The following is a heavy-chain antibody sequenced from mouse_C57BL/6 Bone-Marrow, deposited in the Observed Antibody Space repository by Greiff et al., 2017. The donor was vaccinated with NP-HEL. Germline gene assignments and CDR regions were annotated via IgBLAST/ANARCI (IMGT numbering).Heavy chain of an antibody. Sequence: EVQLQESGGGLVKPGGSLKLSCAASGFTFSSYTMSWVRQTPEKRLEWVATISGGGGNTYYPDSVKGRFTISRDNAKNTLYLQMSSLRSEDTALYYCARTDEDGNTGDYAMDYWGQGTSVTVSS. D-gene: IGHD2-1*01. CDR2: ISGGGGNT. J-gene: IGHJ4*01. V-gene: IGHV5-9*01. CDR3: ARTDEDGNTGDYAMDY. CDR1: GFTFSSYT.